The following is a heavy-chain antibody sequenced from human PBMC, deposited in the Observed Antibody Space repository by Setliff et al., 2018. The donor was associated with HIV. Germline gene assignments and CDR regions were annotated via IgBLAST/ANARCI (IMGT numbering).Heavy chain of an antibody. CDR2: ISAYNGNT. V-gene: IGHV1-18*01. J-gene: IGHJ3*02. Sequence: ASVKVSCKASGGTFSSYAISWVRQAPGQGLEWMGWISAYNGNTNYAQKLQGRVTMTTDTSTSTAYMELRSLRSDDTAVYYCARDVDYTDAFDIWGQGTMVTVS. D-gene: IGHD4-4*01. CDR1: GGTFSSYA. CDR3: ARDVDYTDAFDI.